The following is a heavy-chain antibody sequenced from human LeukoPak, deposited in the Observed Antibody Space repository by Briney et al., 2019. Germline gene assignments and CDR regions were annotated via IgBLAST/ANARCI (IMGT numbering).Heavy chain of an antibody. CDR3: ARMTAEIGYCSSTSCSHFDY. J-gene: IGHJ4*02. CDR2: ISAYNGNT. D-gene: IGHD2-2*01. CDR1: GYTFSSYG. Sequence: ASVKVSCKTSGYTFSSYGISWVRQVPGQGLEWMAWISAYNGNTNYVQKFQGRVSMTTDTPRSTAYMELRSLRSDDTAVYFCARMTAEIGYCSSTSCSHFDYWGQGTLVTVSS. V-gene: IGHV1-18*01.